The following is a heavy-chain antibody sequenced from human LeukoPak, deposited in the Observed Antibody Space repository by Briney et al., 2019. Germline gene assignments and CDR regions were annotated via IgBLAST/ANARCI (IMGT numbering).Heavy chain of an antibody. J-gene: IGHJ3*02. CDR3: ARDKLQTVVVPAAHAFDI. V-gene: IGHV3-30*01. Sequence: GRSLRLSCAASGFTFSSYAMHWVRQAPGKGLEWVAVISYDGSNKYYADSVKGRFTISRDNSKNTLYLQMNSLRAEDTAVYYCARDKLQTVVVPAAHAFDIWGQGTMVTVSS. D-gene: IGHD2-2*01. CDR2: ISYDGSNK. CDR1: GFTFSSYA.